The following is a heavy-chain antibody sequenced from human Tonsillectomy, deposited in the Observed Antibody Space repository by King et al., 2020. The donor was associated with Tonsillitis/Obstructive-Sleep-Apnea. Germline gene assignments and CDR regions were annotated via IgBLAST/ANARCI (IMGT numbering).Heavy chain of an antibody. Sequence: VQLLESGGGLVQPGGSLRLSCAVSGFTFSSYAMTWVRQAPGKGLEWVSAISGSGGNTYYTDSVKGRFTVSRDNSKNTLFLQINTLRAEDTAVYYCAKSHVVTPSDYYYYYYMVVWGKGTTVTVSS. V-gene: IGHV3-23*01. CDR1: GFTFSSYA. CDR3: AKSHVVTPSDYYYYYYMVV. D-gene: IGHD4-23*01. CDR2: ISGSGGNT. J-gene: IGHJ6*03.